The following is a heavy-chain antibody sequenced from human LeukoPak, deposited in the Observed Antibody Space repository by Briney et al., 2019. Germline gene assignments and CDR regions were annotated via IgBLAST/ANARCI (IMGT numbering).Heavy chain of an antibody. CDR2: IYTSGST. D-gene: IGHD2-15*01. J-gene: IGHJ4*02. CDR1: GVSISSYY. Sequence: SETLSLTCTVSGVSISSYYWSWIRQPAGKGLEWIGRIYTSGSTNYNPSLKSRVTMSVDTSKNQFSLKLSSVTAADTAVYYCASGLHNARSGGTCFLDYWGQGTQVTVSS. CDR3: ASGLHNARSGGTCFLDY. V-gene: IGHV4-4*07.